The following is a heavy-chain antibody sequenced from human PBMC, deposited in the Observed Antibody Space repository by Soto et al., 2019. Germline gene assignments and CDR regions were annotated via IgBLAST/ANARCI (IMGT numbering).Heavy chain of an antibody. V-gene: IGHV3-30*18. D-gene: IGHD3-3*01. CDR3: AKVLAPYDFWSGPYYYYYGMNV. Sequence: PGGSLRLSCAAPGFTFSSYGMHWVRQAPGKGLEWVAVISYDGSNKYYADSVKGRFTISRDNSKNTLYLQMNSLRAEDTAVYYCAKVLAPYDFWSGPYYYYYGMNVWGQGTTVTVSS. CDR1: GFTFSSYG. CDR2: ISYDGSNK. J-gene: IGHJ6*02.